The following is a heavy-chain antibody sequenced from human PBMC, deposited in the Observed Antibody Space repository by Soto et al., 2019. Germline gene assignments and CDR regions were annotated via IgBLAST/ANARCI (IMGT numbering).Heavy chain of an antibody. V-gene: IGHV4-31*03. CDR1: GGSISSGGYY. D-gene: IGHD2-15*01. CDR3: ARAGLEVVVVAATLSGFDY. Sequence: SETLSLTCTVSGGSISSGGYYWSWIRQHPGKGLEWIGYIYYSGSTYYNPSLESRVTISVDTSKNQFSLKLSSVTAADTAVYYCARAGLEVVVVAATLSGFDYWGQGTLVTVSS. CDR2: IYYSGST. J-gene: IGHJ4*02.